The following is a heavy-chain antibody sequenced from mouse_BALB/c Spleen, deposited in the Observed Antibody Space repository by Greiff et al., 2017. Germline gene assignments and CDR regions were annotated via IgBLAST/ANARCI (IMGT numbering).Heavy chain of an antibody. CDR2: ISNGGGST. CDR1: GFTFSSYT. D-gene: IGHD1-1*01. J-gene: IGHJ4*01. CDR3: ARHLYYYGSSSHAMDY. Sequence: EVKLVESGGGLVQPGGSLKLSCAASGFTFSSYTMSWVRQTPEKRLEWVAYISNGGGSTYYPDTVKGRFTISRDNAKNTLYLQMSSLKSEDTAMYYCARHLYYYGSSSHAMDYWGQGTSVTVSS. V-gene: IGHV5-12-2*01.